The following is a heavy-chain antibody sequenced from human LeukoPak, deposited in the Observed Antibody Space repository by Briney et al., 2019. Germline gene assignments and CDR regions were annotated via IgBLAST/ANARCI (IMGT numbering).Heavy chain of an antibody. CDR3: ARGYSSGWYYWFDP. D-gene: IGHD6-19*01. Sequence: SETLSLTCTVSGGSISSYYWSWIRQPAGKGLEWIGRIYTSGSTNYNPSLKSRVTMSVDTSKNQFSLKLSSVTAADTAVYYCARGYSSGWYYWFDPWGQGTLVTFSS. CDR1: GGSISSYY. V-gene: IGHV4-4*07. J-gene: IGHJ5*02. CDR2: IYTSGST.